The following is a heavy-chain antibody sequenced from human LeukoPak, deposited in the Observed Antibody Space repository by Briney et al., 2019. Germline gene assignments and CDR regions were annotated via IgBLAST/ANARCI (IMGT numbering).Heavy chain of an antibody. D-gene: IGHD3-10*01. CDR1: GFTFNTYT. V-gene: IGHV3-23*01. CDR2: ISNSGGST. CDR3: ARDLWFGEFAFDY. J-gene: IGHJ4*02. Sequence: GGSLRLSCAASGFTFNTYTVYWVRQAPGKGLEWVSGISNSGGSTYYADSVKGRFTISRDNSKNTLYLQMNSLRAEDTAVYYCARDLWFGEFAFDYWGQGTLVTVSS.